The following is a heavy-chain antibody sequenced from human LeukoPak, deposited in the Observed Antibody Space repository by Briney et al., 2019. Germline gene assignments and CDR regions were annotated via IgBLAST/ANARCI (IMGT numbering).Heavy chain of an antibody. CDR1: GFTFSSYW. J-gene: IGHJ4*02. Sequence: GGSLRLSCAASGFTFSSYWMSWVRQAPGKGLEWVANIRQDGSEKYYVDSVEGRFTISRDNAKNSLYLQMNSLRAEDTAVYYCVRDPSAYCGGDCPDYWGQGTLVTVSS. CDR3: VRDPSAYCGGDCPDY. CDR2: IRQDGSEK. V-gene: IGHV3-7*01. D-gene: IGHD2-21*02.